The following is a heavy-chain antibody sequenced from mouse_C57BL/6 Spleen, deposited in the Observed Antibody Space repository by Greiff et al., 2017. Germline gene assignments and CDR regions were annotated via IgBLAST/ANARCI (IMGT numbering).Heavy chain of an antibody. CDR2: IYPGNSDT. CDR3: IVGYYGYYAMDY. CDR1: GYTFTSYW. Sequence: VQLKQSGTVLARPGASVKMSCKTSGYTFTSYWMHWVKQRPGQGLEWIGAIYPGNSDTSYNQKFKGKAKLTAVTSASTAYMELSSLTNEDSAVYYCIVGYYGYYAMDYWGQGTSVTVSS. D-gene: IGHD1-1*01. V-gene: IGHV1-5*01. J-gene: IGHJ4*01.